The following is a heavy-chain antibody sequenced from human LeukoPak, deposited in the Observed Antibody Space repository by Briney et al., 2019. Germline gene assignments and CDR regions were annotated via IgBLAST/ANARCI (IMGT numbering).Heavy chain of an antibody. V-gene: IGHV1-2*02. CDR1: GYTFTGYY. CDR2: VNPNSGGT. Sequence: ASVKVSCKASGYTFTGYYIHWVRQAPGRGLEWMGWVNPNSGGTNYAQKFQGRVTMTRDTSISTAYMELSRLRSDDTAVYYCAREDDYGSNSYDYWGQGSLVTVSS. CDR3: AREDDYGSNSYDY. J-gene: IGHJ4*02. D-gene: IGHD4-23*01.